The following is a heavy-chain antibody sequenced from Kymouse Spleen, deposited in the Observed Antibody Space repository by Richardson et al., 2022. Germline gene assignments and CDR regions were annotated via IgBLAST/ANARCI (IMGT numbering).Heavy chain of an antibody. J-gene: IGHJ2*01. CDR3: ARQDVQLERRDPWYFDL. CDR2: INWNGGST. D-gene: IGHD1-1*01. Sequence: EVQLVESGGGVVRPGGSLRLSCAASGFTFDDYGMSWVRQAPGKGLEWVSGINWNGGSTGYADSVKGRFTISRDNAKNSLYLQMNSLRAEDTALYYCARQDVQLERRDPWYFDLWGRGTLVTVSS. CDR1: GFTFDDYG. V-gene: IGHV3-20*d01.